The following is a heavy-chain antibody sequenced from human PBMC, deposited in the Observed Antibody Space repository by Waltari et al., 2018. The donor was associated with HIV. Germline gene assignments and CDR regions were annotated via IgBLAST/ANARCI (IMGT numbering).Heavy chain of an antibody. J-gene: IGHJ4*02. CDR1: GGSISSGDYY. Sequence: QVQLQESGPGLVKPSQTLSLTCTVSGGSISSGDYYWSWIRQPPGQGLEWIGYIYYSGSTYYNPSLKSRVTISVDTSKNQFSLKLSSVTAADTAVYYCARAPIVVVPAASSSSPDYWGQGTLVTVSS. CDR3: ARAPIVVVPAASSSSPDY. V-gene: IGHV4-30-4*01. CDR2: IYYSGST. D-gene: IGHD2-2*01.